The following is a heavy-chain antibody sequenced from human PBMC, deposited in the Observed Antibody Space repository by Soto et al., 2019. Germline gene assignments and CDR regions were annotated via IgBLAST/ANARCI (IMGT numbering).Heavy chain of an antibody. CDR3: ARGGYFDSSNYLAY. V-gene: IGHV1-2*02. CDR2: INPHSGAT. J-gene: IGHJ4*02. D-gene: IGHD3-22*01. Sequence: ASVKVSCKTSGYTFSDPHMHWVRQAPGQGLEWMGWINPHSGATNYAHKFRGRVTIERDTSASTAYMELSSLRSEDTAVYYCARGGYFDSSNYLAYWGLGTLVTVSS. CDR1: GYTFSDPH.